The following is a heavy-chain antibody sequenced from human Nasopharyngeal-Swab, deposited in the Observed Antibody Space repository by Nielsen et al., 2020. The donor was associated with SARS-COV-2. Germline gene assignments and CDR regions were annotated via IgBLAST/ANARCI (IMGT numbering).Heavy chain of an antibody. J-gene: IGHJ6*03. CDR2: IYYSGST. Sequence: SETLSLTCTVSGGSISSGGYYWSWTRRHPGKGLEWIGYIYYSGSTYYNPSLKSRVTISVDTSKNQFSLKLSSVTAADTAVYYCARVHGSGSYWDYYYYMDVWGKGTTVTVSS. CDR3: ARVHGSGSYWDYYYYMDV. V-gene: IGHV4-31*03. CDR1: GGSISSGGYY. D-gene: IGHD3-10*01.